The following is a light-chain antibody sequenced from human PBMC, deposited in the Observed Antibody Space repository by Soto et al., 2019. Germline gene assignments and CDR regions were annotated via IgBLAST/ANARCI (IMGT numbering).Light chain of an antibody. Sequence: QSVLTQPPSASGTPGHRVTISCSGISSNIGTNTVDWYQHLPGTAPKLLIYYNNKRPSGVPDRFSGSKSGTSASLAISGLQSEDEADDYCAAWDDSLNGWVFGGGTKLTVL. J-gene: IGLJ3*02. CDR1: SSNIGTNT. CDR3: AAWDDSLNGWV. V-gene: IGLV1-44*01. CDR2: YNN.